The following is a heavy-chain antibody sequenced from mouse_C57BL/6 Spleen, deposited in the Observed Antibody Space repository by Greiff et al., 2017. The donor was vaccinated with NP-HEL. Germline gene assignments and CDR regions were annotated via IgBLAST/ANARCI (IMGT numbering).Heavy chain of an antibody. CDR2: IYPSDSET. CDR3: ARGGSVYYFDY. CDR1: GYTFTSYW. V-gene: IGHV1-61*01. J-gene: IGHJ2*01. Sequence: VKLVESGAELVRPGSSVKLSCKASGYTFTSYWMDWVKQRPGQGLEWIGNIYPSDSETHYNQKFKDKATLTVDKSSSTAYMQLSSLTSEDSAVYYCARGGSVYYFDYWGQGTTLTVSS. D-gene: IGHD1-1*01.